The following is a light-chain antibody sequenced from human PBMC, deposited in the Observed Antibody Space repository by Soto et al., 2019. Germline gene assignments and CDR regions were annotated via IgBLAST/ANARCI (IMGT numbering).Light chain of an antibody. Sequence: QSALTQPASVSGSPGQSIAISCTGTSSDVGGYDFVSWYQQHPGKAPKLIIYDVNLWPSEVSNRFSGSKSGNTASLTISGLQAEDEADYYCSSYSGSSTLVVFGGGTKLTVL. CDR2: DVN. CDR1: SSDVGGYDF. J-gene: IGLJ2*01. CDR3: SSYSGSSTLVV. V-gene: IGLV2-14*03.